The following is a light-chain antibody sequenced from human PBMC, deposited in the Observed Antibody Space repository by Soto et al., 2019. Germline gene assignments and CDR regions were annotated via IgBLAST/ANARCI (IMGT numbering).Light chain of an antibody. J-gene: IGLJ1*01. Sequence: QSALTQPASVSGSPGQSITISCTGTSSDVGGFIYVSWYQQHPGKAPKLMIYDVSNRPSGVSNRFSGSKSGNTASLTISGLQAEDEAYYYCSSYTSIRLYVFGTGTKLTVL. CDR3: SSYTSIRLYV. CDR2: DVS. CDR1: SSDVGGFIY. V-gene: IGLV2-14*01.